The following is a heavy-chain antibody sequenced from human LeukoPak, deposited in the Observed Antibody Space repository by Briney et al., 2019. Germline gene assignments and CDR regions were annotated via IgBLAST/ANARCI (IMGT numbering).Heavy chain of an antibody. J-gene: IGHJ4*02. V-gene: IGHV1-18*01. CDR3: ARWYGRIVEAITKGLDY. CDR1: GYTFTSYG. Sequence: GASVKVSCKASGYTFTSYGISWVRQAPGQGLEWMGWISAYNGNTNYAQKLQGRVTMTTDTSTSTAYMELRSLRSDDTAVYYCARWYGRIVEAITKGLDYWGQGTLVTVSS. CDR2: ISAYNGNT. D-gene: IGHD1-26*01.